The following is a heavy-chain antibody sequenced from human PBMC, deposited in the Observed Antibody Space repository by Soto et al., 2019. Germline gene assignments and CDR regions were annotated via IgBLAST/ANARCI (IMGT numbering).Heavy chain of an antibody. CDR1: NGSMTSSLW. D-gene: IGHD5-12*01. Sequence: QLQLQESGPGLVKPSGTLSLTCTVSNGSMTSSLWWSWVRQSPGKGLEWIGEVAQSGFTSYNPSLKSRLTISQDRSNNQFSLRLTSVPAADTAVYYCARNRYGGYDFDSGGQGTLVTVSS. V-gene: IGHV4-4*02. J-gene: IGHJ4*02. CDR3: ARNRYGGYDFDS. CDR2: VAQSGFT.